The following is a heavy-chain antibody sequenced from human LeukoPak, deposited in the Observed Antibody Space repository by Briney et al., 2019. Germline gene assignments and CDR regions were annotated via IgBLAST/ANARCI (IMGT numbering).Heavy chain of an antibody. CDR3: ARSKRVLDY. V-gene: IGHV1-46*01. Sequence: GASVKVSCKASGYTFTSYYMYWVRQAPGQGLEWMGIINPNRGSTSYAQKFQGRVTMTRDMSTSTVYMELSSLRSEDTAMYYCARSKRVLDYWGQGTLVTVSS. D-gene: IGHD6-13*01. CDR2: INPNRGST. J-gene: IGHJ4*02. CDR1: GYTFTSYY.